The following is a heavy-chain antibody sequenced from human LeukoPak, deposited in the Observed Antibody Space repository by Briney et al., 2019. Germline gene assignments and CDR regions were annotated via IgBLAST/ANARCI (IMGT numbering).Heavy chain of an antibody. CDR3: ARRGSSWVDY. V-gene: IGHV3-64*01. CDR1: GFTFSSYA. Sequence: PGGSLRLSCAASGFTFSSYAMHWVRQAPGKGLEYVSAISSNGGSTYYANSVKGRFTISRDNSKNTLYLQMGSLRAEDMAVYYCARRGSSWVDYWGQGTLVTVSS. CDR2: ISSNGGST. J-gene: IGHJ4*02. D-gene: IGHD6-13*01.